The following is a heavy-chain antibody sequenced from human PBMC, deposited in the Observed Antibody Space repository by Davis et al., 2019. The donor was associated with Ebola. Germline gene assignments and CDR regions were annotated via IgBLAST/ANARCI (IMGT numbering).Heavy chain of an antibody. V-gene: IGHV3-21*01. J-gene: IGHJ6*02. Sequence: PAGSLSLSCAASGFTFSSYSMNWVRQAPGKGLEWVSSISSSSSYIYYADSVKGRSTISRDNAKNSLYLQMNSLRAEDTAVYYCARESIVVVPASNGMDVWGQGTTVTVS. CDR3: ARESIVVVPASNGMDV. CDR1: GFTFSSYS. D-gene: IGHD2-2*01. CDR2: ISSSSSYI.